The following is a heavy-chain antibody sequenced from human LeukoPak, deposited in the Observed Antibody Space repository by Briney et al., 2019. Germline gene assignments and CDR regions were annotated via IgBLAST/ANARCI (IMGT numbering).Heavy chain of an antibody. D-gene: IGHD4-23*01. CDR1: GFTFSSYA. V-gene: IGHV3-30-3*01. J-gene: IGHJ4*02. Sequence: GGSLRLSCAASGFTFSSYAMRWVRQAPGKGLEWVAVISYDGSNKYYADSVKGRFTISRDNSKNTLYLQMNSLRAEDTAVYYCARDEVGGNSASFDYWGQGTLVTVSS. CDR3: ARDEVGGNSASFDY. CDR2: ISYDGSNK.